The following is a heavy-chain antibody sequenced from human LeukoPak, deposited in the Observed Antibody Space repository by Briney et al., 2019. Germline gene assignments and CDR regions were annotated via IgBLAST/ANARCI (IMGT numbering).Heavy chain of an antibody. D-gene: IGHD6-6*01. CDR1: GFIFSGSW. J-gene: IGHJ3*01. CDR2: IKKDGSEK. Sequence: PGGSLRLSCTASGFIFSGSWMAWIRQAPGKGLEWVAIIKKDGSEKYYVDSMKGRFTISRDNAKNSLYLQINSLRAEDTAVYYCARSSYSSSSSVWGQGTMVTVSS. CDR3: ARSSYSSSSSV. V-gene: IGHV3-7*03.